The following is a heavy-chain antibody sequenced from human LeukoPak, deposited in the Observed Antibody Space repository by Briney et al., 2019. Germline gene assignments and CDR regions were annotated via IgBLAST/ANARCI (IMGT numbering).Heavy chain of an antibody. D-gene: IGHD1-26*01. V-gene: IGHV3-30*04. CDR3: AKDRRVSGSGSYRAFDI. Sequence: GGSLRLSCAASGFTFSSYAMHWVRQAPGKGLEWVAVISYDGSNKYYADSVKGRFTISRDNSKNTLYLQMNSLRAEDTAVYYCAKDRRVSGSGSYRAFDIWGQGTMVTVSS. CDR1: GFTFSSYA. J-gene: IGHJ3*02. CDR2: ISYDGSNK.